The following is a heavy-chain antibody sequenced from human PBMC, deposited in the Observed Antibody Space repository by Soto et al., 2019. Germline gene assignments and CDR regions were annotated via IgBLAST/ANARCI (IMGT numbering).Heavy chain of an antibody. Sequence: QVQLVESGGGVVQPGRSLRLSCAASGFTFSSYAMHWVRQAPGTGLEWVAVISYDGSNKYYADSVKGRFTISRDNSKNMLYLQMNSLSAEDTAVYYCARDGYSSDYYGMDVWGQGTTVTVSS. D-gene: IGHD6-19*01. CDR2: ISYDGSNK. CDR3: ARDGYSSDYYGMDV. CDR1: GFTFSSYA. V-gene: IGHV3-30-3*01. J-gene: IGHJ6*02.